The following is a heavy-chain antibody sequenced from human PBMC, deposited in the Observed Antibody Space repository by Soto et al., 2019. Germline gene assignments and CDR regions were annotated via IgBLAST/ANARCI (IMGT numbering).Heavy chain of an antibody. CDR3: ARKVVPAATINWFDP. CDR1: GYTFTSYG. CDR2: ISAYNGNT. J-gene: IGHJ5*02. Sequence: ASVKVSCKASGYTFTSYGISWVRQAPGQGLEWMGWISAYNGNTNYAQKLQGRVTMTTDTSTSTAYMELRSLRSDDTAVYYCARKVVPAATINWFDPWGQGTLVTVSS. V-gene: IGHV1-18*01. D-gene: IGHD2-2*01.